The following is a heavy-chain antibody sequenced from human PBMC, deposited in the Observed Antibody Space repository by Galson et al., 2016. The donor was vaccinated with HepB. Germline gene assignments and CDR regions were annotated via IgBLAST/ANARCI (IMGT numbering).Heavy chain of an antibody. V-gene: IGHV3-7*01. D-gene: IGHD2-15*01. J-gene: IGHJ3*02. CDR2: INQDGTQK. CDR3: ASEGKGGFDI. Sequence: SLRLSCAASGFTFSNYWMSWVRQAPGEGLEWLVNINQDGTQKNYVDSLKGRFTISRDNAKNSRYLQMNSLRVEDTAVYYCASEGKGGFDIWGQGTMVTVSS. CDR1: GFTFSNYW.